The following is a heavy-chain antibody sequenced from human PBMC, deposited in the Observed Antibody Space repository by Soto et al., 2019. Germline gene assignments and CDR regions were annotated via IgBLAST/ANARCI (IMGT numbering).Heavy chain of an antibody. CDR2: VHISGHS. D-gene: IGHD1-1*01. J-gene: IGHJ5*01. V-gene: IGHV4-4*02. CDR3: ARVRQGCSANNCYFDP. CDR1: GGSVRAPDW. Sequence: SETLSLTCTLSGGSVRAPDWWNWVRQSPDKGLEWIAEVHISGHSNYNPSLRSRVSVSIDSSKNQFYLNLNSVTAADTAIYYCARVRQGCSANNCYFDPWGQGAQVTVSS.